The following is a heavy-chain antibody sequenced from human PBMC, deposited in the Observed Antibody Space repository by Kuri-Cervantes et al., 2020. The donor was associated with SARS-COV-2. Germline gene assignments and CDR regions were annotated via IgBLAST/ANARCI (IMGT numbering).Heavy chain of an antibody. CDR3: AKPDNYGGNSG. CDR2: ISGSGGST. J-gene: IGHJ4*02. V-gene: IGHV3-23*01. D-gene: IGHD4-23*01. CDR1: GFTFSSSA. Sequence: GGSLRLSCAASGFTFSSSAMSWVRQAPGKWLEWVSAISGSGGSTYYADSVKGRFTISRDNSKNTLSLQMNSLRAEDTAVYYCAKPDNYGGNSGWGQGTLVTVSS.